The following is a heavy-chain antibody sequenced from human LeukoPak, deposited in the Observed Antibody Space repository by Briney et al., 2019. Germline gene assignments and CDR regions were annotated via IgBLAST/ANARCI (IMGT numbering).Heavy chain of an antibody. CDR3: AKVESAVGVLWFGELLRWFDP. Sequence: GRSLRLSCAASGFTFSSYAMHWVRQAPGKGLEWVAVISYDGSNKYYADSVKGRFTISRDNSKNTLYLQMNSLRAEDTAVYYCAKVESAVGVLWFGELLRWFDPWGQGTLVTVSS. CDR2: ISYDGSNK. V-gene: IGHV3-30-3*01. CDR1: GFTFSSYA. J-gene: IGHJ5*02. D-gene: IGHD3-10*01.